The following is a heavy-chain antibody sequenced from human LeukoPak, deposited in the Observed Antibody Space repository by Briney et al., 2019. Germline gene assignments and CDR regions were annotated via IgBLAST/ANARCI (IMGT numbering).Heavy chain of an antibody. V-gene: IGHV3-30*02. CDR1: GFTFSSYW. J-gene: IGHJ4*02. CDR2: IGYEGVHK. Sequence: GGSLRLSCAVSGFTFSSYWMSWVRQAPGKGLEWVSFIGYEGVHKYYADSVKGRFTISKDNSKATLYLQMNSLRPEDTAVYYCAKDLHGGYSSDYWGQGTLVTVFS. D-gene: IGHD4-23*01. CDR3: AKDLHGGYSSDY.